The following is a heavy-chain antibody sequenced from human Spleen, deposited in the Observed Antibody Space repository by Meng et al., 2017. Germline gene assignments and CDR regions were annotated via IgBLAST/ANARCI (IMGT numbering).Heavy chain of an antibody. J-gene: IGHJ4*02. CDR3: ARKAGNCISTTCYSLDY. CDR2: VSGDGGTT. V-gene: IGHV3-23*01. CDR1: GFTFSSYE. D-gene: IGHD2-2*01. Sequence: GESLKISCVASGFTFSSYEMNWVRQAPGKGLEWVSTVSGDGGTTYYADSVKGRFTISRDNSKNTLYVQMNNLRAEDTAVYFCARKAGNCISTTCYSLDYWGQGTLVTVSS.